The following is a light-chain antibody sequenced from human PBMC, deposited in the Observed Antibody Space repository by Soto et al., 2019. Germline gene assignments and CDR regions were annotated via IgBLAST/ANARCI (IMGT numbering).Light chain of an antibody. CDR3: CSYASSSTSV. J-gene: IGLJ1*01. Sequence: QSVLTQPPSVSGAPGQRVTISCTGSSSNIGSTYDVQWYQQLPGTAPKLLIYDNTDRPSGVSDRFSGSKSGTSASLTISGLQAEDEADYYCCSYASSSTSVFGTGTKVTVL. V-gene: IGLV1-40*01. CDR2: DNT. CDR1: SSNIGSTYD.